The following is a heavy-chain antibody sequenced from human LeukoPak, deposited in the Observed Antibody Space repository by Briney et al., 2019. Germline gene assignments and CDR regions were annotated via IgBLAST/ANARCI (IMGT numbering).Heavy chain of an antibody. Sequence: ASVKVSCKASGYTFTGYYMHWVRQAPGQGLEWMGWINPNSGGTNYAQKFQGRVTMTRDTSISTAYMELSRLRSDDTAVYYCGGAGWYYYDRSTGGGGNYFDYWGQGTLVTVSS. J-gene: IGHJ4*02. CDR1: GYTFTGYY. CDR2: INPNSGGT. V-gene: IGHV1-2*02. CDR3: GGAGWYYYDRSTGGGGNYFDY. D-gene: IGHD3-22*01.